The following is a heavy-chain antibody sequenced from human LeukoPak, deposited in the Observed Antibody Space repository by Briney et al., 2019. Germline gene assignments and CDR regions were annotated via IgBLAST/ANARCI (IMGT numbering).Heavy chain of an antibody. V-gene: IGHV3-21*01. CDR3: AREIGGYNWL. Sequence: PGGSLRLSCAASGFTFSSYSMNWVRQAPGKGLEWVSSISSSSSYIYYADSVKGRFTISRDNAKNSLYLQMNSLRAEDAAVYYCAREIGGYNWLWGQGTLVTVSS. D-gene: IGHD1-20*01. J-gene: IGHJ4*02. CDR1: GFTFSSYS. CDR2: ISSSSSYI.